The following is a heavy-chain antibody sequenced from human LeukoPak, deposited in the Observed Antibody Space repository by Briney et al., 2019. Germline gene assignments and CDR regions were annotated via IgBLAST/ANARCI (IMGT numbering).Heavy chain of an antibody. J-gene: IGHJ4*02. Sequence: PGGSLRLSCAASGLTFSSSGMHWVRQAPGKGLQWVAVISYDGGNKFYADSVKGRFTISRDNSKNTLYLQMNRLRAEDTAVYYCAKGYYYGSRWGQGTLVTVSS. V-gene: IGHV3-30*18. D-gene: IGHD3-10*01. CDR1: GLTFSSSG. CDR3: AKGYYYGSR. CDR2: ISYDGGNK.